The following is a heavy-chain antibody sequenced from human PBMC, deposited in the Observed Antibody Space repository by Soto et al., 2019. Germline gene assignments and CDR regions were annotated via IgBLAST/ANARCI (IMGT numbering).Heavy chain of an antibody. D-gene: IGHD6-13*01. CDR2: ITAYNGNT. J-gene: IGHJ6*02. CDR3: ASFGIAAADPYGMDV. Sequence: QVQLVQSGAEVKKPGASVKVSCKASGYTFTSYGISWVRQAPGQGLEWMGWITAYNGNTNYAQKLQGRVTMTTDTSTSTAYMELGSLRSDETAVYYCASFGIAAADPYGMDVWGQGTTVTVSS. CDR1: GYTFTSYG. V-gene: IGHV1-18*01.